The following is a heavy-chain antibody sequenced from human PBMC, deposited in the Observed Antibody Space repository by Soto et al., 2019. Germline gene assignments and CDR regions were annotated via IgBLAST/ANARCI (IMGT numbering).Heavy chain of an antibody. CDR3: VRDGASLINLFFGMDV. CDR2: ISHDGSNE. J-gene: IGHJ6*02. CDR1: GFTFSSYA. D-gene: IGHD2-8*01. V-gene: IGHV3-30-3*01. Sequence: PGGSLRLSCAASGFTFSSYAMHWVRQAPGKGLEWVAVISHDGSNEYYADSLKGRFTISRDNARNSLYLQMNSLGAEDTAVYYCVRDGASLINLFFGMDVWGQGTTVTVSS.